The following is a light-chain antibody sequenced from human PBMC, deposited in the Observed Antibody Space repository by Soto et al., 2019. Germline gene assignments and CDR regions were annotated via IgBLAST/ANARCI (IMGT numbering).Light chain of an antibody. J-gene: IGKJ4*01. CDR1: QSVGNN. CDR3: QQYCDSPLT. CDR2: ATS. Sequence: EIVLTQSPATLSVSPGERATLSCRASQSVGNNFAWYQQKPGQAPRLLIFATSTRATGVPARFSGSGSGTEFTLTISNLQAADLAVYYCQQYCDSPLTFGGGAKVEIE. V-gene: IGKV3-15*01.